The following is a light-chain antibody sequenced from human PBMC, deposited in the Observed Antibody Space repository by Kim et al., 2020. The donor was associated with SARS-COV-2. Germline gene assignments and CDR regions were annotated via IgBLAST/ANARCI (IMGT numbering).Light chain of an antibody. Sequence: DIVMTQSPDSLAVSLGERATINCKSSQSVFYTSNNKNYLAWYQQKPGQPPKLFIYWASTRESGVTDRFSGSGSGTDFTLTISSLQAEDVAVYYCQQYYISPQTFGQGTKVDIK. CDR3: QQYYISPQT. V-gene: IGKV4-1*01. CDR2: WAS. J-gene: IGKJ1*01. CDR1: QSVFYTSNNKNY.